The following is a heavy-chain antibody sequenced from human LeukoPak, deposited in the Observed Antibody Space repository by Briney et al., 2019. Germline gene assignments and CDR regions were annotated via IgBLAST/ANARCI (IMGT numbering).Heavy chain of an antibody. CDR2: IYTSGST. J-gene: IGHJ3*02. CDR3: ARVYYGLFAFDI. Sequence: SETLSLTCTVSGGSISSYYWSWIRQAAGKGLEWIGRIYTSGSTNYNPSLKSRVTMSVDTFKNQFSLKLSSVTAADTAVYYCARVYYGLFAFDIWGQGTMVTVSS. CDR1: GGSISSYY. V-gene: IGHV4-4*07. D-gene: IGHD3-10*01.